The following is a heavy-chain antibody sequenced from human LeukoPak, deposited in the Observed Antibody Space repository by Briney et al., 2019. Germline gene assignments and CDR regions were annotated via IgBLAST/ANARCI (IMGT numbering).Heavy chain of an antibody. CDR2: IYYSGST. D-gene: IGHD5-24*01. CDR3: ARVGLTGRWLLPNSFDL. J-gene: IGHJ2*01. V-gene: IGHV4-59*08. Sequence: SETLSLTCTVSGGSISSYYWSWIRQPPGKGLEWIGYIYYSGSTNYNPSLKSRVTISVDTSKNQFSLKLSSVTAADTAVYYCARVGLTGRWLLPNSFDLWGRGTLVTVSS. CDR1: GGSISSYY.